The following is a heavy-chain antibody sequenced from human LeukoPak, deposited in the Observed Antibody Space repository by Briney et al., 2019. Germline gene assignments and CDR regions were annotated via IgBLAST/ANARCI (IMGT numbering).Heavy chain of an antibody. Sequence: SETLPLTCTVSGASVSSGSYYWSWIRQPPGKGLEWIGYIYYSGSTNYNPSLKSRVTISVDTSKNQFSLKLSSVTAADTAVYYCARGSRGYSYGWGQGTLVTVSS. CDR1: GASVSSGSYY. CDR2: IYYSGST. D-gene: IGHD5-18*01. CDR3: ARGSRGYSYG. J-gene: IGHJ4*02. V-gene: IGHV4-61*01.